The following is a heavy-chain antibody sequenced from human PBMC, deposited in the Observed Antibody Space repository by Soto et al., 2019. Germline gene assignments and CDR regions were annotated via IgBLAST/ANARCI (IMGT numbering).Heavy chain of an antibody. CDR1: GFTFSSYV. D-gene: IGHD1-26*01. CDR3: AKDRIYSGSSNQGPA. J-gene: IGHJ5*02. Sequence: HPGGSLRLSCAASGFTFSSYVMSWVRQAPGKGLEWVSAISGSGGSTYYADSVKGRFTISRDNSKNTLYLQMNSLRAEDTAVYYCAKDRIYSGSSNQGPAWGQGTLVTVSS. V-gene: IGHV3-23*01. CDR2: ISGSGGST.